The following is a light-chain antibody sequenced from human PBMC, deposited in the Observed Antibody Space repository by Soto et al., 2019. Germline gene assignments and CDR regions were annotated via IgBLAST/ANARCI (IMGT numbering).Light chain of an antibody. CDR2: GAS. CDR3: QQSSDWPPIT. Sequence: EIVMTQSPGTLYVSPGERATLSCRASQSVSSNFAWYQQRPGQPPRLLIYGASTRATGIPARFSGSGSGTEFTLTISSLQSEDFAVYFCQQSSDWPPITFGQGTRLEVK. J-gene: IGKJ5*01. CDR1: QSVSSN. V-gene: IGKV3D-15*01.